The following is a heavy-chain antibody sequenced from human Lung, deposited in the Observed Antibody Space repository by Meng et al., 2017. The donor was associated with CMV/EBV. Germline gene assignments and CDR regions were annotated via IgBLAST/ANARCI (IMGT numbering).Heavy chain of an antibody. CDR2: MYSGGST. V-gene: IGHV3-66*02. J-gene: IGHJ6*02. Sequence: GESXKISCAASGLTVNNNFLTWVRQGPGKGLEWVSAMYSGGSTYYTDSVKGRFTLSRDNSKNTLYLQMNRLRAEDTGVYYCVKEMYWDQSYHGMDVWGPGNTV. CDR3: VKEMYWDQSYHGMDV. CDR1: GLTVNNNF. D-gene: IGHD2-8*02.